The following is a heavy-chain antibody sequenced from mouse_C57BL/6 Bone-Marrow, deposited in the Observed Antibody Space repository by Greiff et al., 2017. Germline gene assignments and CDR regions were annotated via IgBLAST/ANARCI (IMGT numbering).Heavy chain of an antibody. J-gene: IGHJ2*01. Sequence: VQLLQSGPGLVKPGASVKLSCKASGYAFSSYWMNWVKQRPGKGLEWIGRIYPGDGDTNYNGKFKGKATLTADKTSSTAYLQSSSLTSEDSTFYCRATNWDDDGCQGTTLTVSS. CDR2: IYPGDGDT. CDR1: GYAFSSYW. D-gene: IGHD4-1*01. V-gene: IGHV1-82*01. CDR3: ATNWDDD.